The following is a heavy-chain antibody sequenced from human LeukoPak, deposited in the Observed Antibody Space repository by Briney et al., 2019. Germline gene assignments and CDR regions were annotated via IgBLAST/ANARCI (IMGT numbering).Heavy chain of an antibody. CDR3: AKGSGWEMSYYYYYMDV. D-gene: IGHD1-26*01. J-gene: IGHJ6*03. CDR1: GFTFSSYG. Sequence: PGGSLRLSCAASGFTFSSYGMHWVRQAPGKGLEWVAFIRYDGSNKYYVGSVKGQFTISTDNSKNTLYLQMNSLRAEDTAVYYCAKGSGWEMSYYYYYMDVWGKGTTVTISS. CDR2: IRYDGSNK. V-gene: IGHV3-30*02.